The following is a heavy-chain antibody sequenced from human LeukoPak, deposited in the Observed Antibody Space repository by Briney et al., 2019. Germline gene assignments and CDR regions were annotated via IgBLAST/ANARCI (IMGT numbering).Heavy chain of an antibody. CDR1: GFIFSNYA. Sequence: PGGSLRLSCAASGFIFSNYAMSWVRQAPGKGLEWVSTISGSDDSTYYADSMRGRFTISRDNSKNTLYLQMNSLRAEDTAVYYCAKSRSGGGSCYNYWGQGTLVTVSS. CDR3: AKSRSGGGSCYNY. V-gene: IGHV3-23*01. CDR2: ISGSDDST. J-gene: IGHJ4*02. D-gene: IGHD2-15*01.